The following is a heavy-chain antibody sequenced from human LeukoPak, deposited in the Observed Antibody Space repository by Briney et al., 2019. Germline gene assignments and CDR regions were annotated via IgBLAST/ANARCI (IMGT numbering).Heavy chain of an antibody. CDR1: GFTLSTYA. V-gene: IGHV3-23*01. D-gene: IGHD2-21*01. J-gene: IGHJ4*02. CDR2: TSSSDAGT. Sequence: GGSLRLSCAASGFTLSTYAMSWVRQTPGKGLEWVAATSSSDAGTYHADSVRGRFTISRDNSKNTLYLQMNSLRAEDAAVYFCTKAPVTSCRGAYCYPFDSWGQGTLVTVSS. CDR3: TKAPVTSCRGAYCYPFDS.